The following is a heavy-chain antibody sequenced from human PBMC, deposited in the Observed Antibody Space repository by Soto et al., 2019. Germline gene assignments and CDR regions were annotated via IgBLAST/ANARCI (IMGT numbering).Heavy chain of an antibody. V-gene: IGHV4-59*01. Sequence: PSETLSLTCTVSGCSISSYYWSWIRQPPGKGLEWIGYIYYSGSTNYNPSLKSRVTISVDTSKNQFSLKLSSVTAADTAVYYCASSEEVPAAYFDYWGQGTLVTVSS. CDR2: IYYSGST. CDR3: ASSEEVPAAYFDY. CDR1: GCSISSYY. J-gene: IGHJ4*02. D-gene: IGHD2-2*01.